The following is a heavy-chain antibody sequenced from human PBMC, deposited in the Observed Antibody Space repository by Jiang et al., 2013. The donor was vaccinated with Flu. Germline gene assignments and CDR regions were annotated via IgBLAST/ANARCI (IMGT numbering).Heavy chain of an antibody. CDR1: GGSISSSNW. CDR2: IYYSGST. Sequence: GPGLVKPSGTLSLTCAVSGGSISSSNWWSWVRQPPGKGLEWIGYIYYSGSTYYNPSLKSRVTISVDTSKNQFSLKLSSVTAADTAVYYCVVSSHYYYMDVWGQRDHGHRLL. J-gene: IGHJ6*03. V-gene: IGHV4-4*02. D-gene: IGHD5/OR15-5a*01. CDR3: VVSSHYYYMDV.